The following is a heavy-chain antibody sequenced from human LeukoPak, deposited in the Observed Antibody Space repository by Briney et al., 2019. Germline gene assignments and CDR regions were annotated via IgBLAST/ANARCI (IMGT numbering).Heavy chain of an antibody. D-gene: IGHD3-10*01. CDR1: GYTFTGYY. V-gene: IGHV1-2*02. CDR2: INPNSGGT. J-gene: IGHJ4*02. Sequence: ASVKVSCKASGYTFTGYYMHWVRQAPGQGLEWMGWINPNSGGTNYAQKFQGRVTMTRDTSISTAYMELSSLRSEDTAVYYCARVGSGSYYNFDYWGQGTLVTVSS. CDR3: ARVGSGSYYNFDY.